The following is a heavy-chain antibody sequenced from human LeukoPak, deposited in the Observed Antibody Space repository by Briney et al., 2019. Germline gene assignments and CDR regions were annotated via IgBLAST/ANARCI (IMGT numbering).Heavy chain of an antibody. CDR2: IYSVGST. CDR1: GGSFSGYY. V-gene: IGHV3-53*01. D-gene: IGHD7-27*01. Sequence: QPSETLSLTCAVYGGSFSGYYWGWVRQAPGKGLEWVSVIYSVGSTYYADSVKGRFTISRDNSKNTLYLQMNSLRAEDTAVYYCARSNRGFDYWGQGTLVTVSS. CDR3: ARSNRGFDY. J-gene: IGHJ4*02.